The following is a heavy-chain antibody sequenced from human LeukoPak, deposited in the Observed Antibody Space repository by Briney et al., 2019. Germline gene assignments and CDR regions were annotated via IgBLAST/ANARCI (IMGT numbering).Heavy chain of an antibody. J-gene: IGHJ4*02. Sequence: GASVKVSRKVSGYTLTELSMHWVRQAPGKGLEWMGGFDPEDGETIYAQKFQGRVTMTEDTSTDTAYMELSSLRSEDTAVYYCATAHLDYDFWSGYAYWGQGTLVTVSS. CDR3: ATAHLDYDFWSGYAY. D-gene: IGHD3-3*01. CDR1: GYTLTELS. V-gene: IGHV1-24*01. CDR2: FDPEDGET.